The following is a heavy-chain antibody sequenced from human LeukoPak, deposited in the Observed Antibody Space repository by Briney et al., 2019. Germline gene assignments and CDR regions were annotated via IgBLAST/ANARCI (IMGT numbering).Heavy chain of an antibody. CDR3: ATDRREAAGRLELN. V-gene: IGHV1-24*01. J-gene: IGHJ4*02. CDR2: FDPEDGET. CDR1: GYTLTELS. Sequence: ASVKVSCKVSGYTLTELSMHWVRQAPGKGLEWMGGFDPEDGETIYAQKFQGRVTMTEDTSTDTAYMELSSLRSEDTAVYYCATDRREAAGRLELNWGQGTLVTVSS. D-gene: IGHD6-13*01.